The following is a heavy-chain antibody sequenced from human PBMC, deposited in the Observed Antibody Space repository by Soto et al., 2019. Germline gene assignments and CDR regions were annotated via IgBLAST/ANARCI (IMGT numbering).Heavy chain of an antibody. CDR2: ISSSSSYI. CDR1: GFTFSSYS. V-gene: IGHV3-21*01. J-gene: IGHJ4*01. D-gene: IGHD2-2*01. Sequence: EVQLVGSGGGLVKPGGSLRLSCAASGFTFSSYSMNWVRQAPGKGLEWVSSISSSSSYIYYADAVKGRFTISRDNAKNSLYLQINSLRDEDTSVYYCVRDRDIVVVPAAILPGIAVAGDNGFDYWGHGTLVTVSS. CDR3: VRDRDIVVVPAAILPGIAVAGDNGFDY.